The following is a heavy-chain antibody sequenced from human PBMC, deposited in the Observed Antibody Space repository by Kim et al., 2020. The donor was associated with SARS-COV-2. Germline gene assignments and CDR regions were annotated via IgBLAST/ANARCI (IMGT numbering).Heavy chain of an antibody. V-gene: IGHV1-69*13. Sequence: SVKVSCKASGGTFSSYAISWVRQAPGQGLEWMGGIIPIFGTANYAQKFQGRVTITADESTSTAYMELSSLRSEDTAVYYCARGSRTGARGGITIFGVATQSYYYYGMDVWGQGTTVTVSS. CDR3: ARGSRTGARGGITIFGVATQSYYYYGMDV. CDR2: IIPIFGTA. D-gene: IGHD3-3*01. CDR1: GGTFSSYA. J-gene: IGHJ6*02.